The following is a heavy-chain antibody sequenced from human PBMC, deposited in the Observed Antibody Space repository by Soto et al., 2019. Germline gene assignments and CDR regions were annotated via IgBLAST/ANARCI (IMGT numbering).Heavy chain of an antibody. V-gene: IGHV1-18*04. J-gene: IGHJ4*02. D-gene: IGHD2-15*01. CDR2: ISAYNGNT. CDR1: GYPFTSYG. CDR3: ARWVGCSGGSCYNDFDY. Sequence: DSVKVSCRASGYPFTSYGISLVRQAPGQGLEWMGWISAYNGNTNYAQKLQGRVTMTTDTSTSTAYMELRSLRSDDTAVYYCARWVGCSGGSCYNDFDYWGQGTLCTVSS.